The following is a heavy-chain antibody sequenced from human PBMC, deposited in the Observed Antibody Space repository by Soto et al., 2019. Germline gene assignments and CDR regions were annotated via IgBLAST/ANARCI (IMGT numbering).Heavy chain of an antibody. CDR3: ARYGASGSRRYWFFDL. V-gene: IGHV4-59*01. CDR1: GGSISEYY. D-gene: IGHD6-13*01. CDR2: VYYSGST. J-gene: IGHJ2*01. Sequence: QVQLQESSPGLVKPSETQSLTCNVSGGSISEYYWSWIRQPPGKGLEWIGYVYYSGSTNYNPSFGSRVAISVDASKNFFSLRLSSVTAADTAVYYWARYGASGSRRYWFFDLWGRGNLVTVSS.